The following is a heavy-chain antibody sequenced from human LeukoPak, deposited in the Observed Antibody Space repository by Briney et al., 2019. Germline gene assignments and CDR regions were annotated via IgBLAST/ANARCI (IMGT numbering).Heavy chain of an antibody. CDR1: GGSISSSNW. V-gene: IGHV4-4*02. J-gene: IGHJ5*02. D-gene: IGHD6-19*01. CDR3: AKDVGQWLFSNWFDP. CDR2: IYHSGST. Sequence: PSETLSLTCAVSGGSISSSNWWSWVRQPPGKGLEWIGEIYHSGSTNYNPSLKSRVTISVDKSKNQFSLKLSSVTAADTAVYYCAKDVGQWLFSNWFDPWGQGTLVTVSS.